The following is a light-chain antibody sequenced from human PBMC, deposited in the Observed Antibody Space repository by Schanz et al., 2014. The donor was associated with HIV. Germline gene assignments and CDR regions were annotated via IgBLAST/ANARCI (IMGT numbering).Light chain of an antibody. Sequence: DVQLTQSPSSLSASVGDEVTITCRASQDIGIYLAWYQQRPGKAPNLLIYAASTLQLGVPSRFSGSGSGTDFNFTISSLQPDDFATYYCQHYSSYSHTFGQGTKLDI. J-gene: IGKJ2*01. CDR2: AAS. CDR1: QDIGIY. V-gene: IGKV1-27*01. CDR3: QHYSSYSHT.